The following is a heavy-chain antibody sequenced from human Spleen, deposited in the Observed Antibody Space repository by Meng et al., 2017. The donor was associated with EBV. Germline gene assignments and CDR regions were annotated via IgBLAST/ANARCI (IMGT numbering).Heavy chain of an antibody. V-gene: IGHV4-4*03. J-gene: IGHJ4*02. CDR3: ARGASAGLIDY. D-gene: IGHD6-13*01. Sequence: QVQLQESGPVRVKPPETLAPTSRVSGATISRNNWWNWVRQSPGKGLEWIGEIYHSGSVNYNPSLMSRLTLSVDKSNNQFSLRLYSVTAADTAVYYCARGASAGLIDYWGQGTLVTVSS. CDR1: GATISRNNW. CDR2: IYHSGSV.